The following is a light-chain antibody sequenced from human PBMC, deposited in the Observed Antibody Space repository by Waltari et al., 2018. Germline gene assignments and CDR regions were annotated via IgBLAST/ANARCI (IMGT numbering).Light chain of an antibody. J-gene: IGKJ5*01. V-gene: IGKV3-11*01. CDR1: QSVSSY. CDR2: EAS. Sequence: DIVLTQSPATLSLSPGERANLSGRASQSVSSYLAWYQQKPGQAPRLLIYEASNRATGIPARFSGSGSGTDFTLTISSLEPEDFAVYYCQQRSNWPITFGQGTRLEIK. CDR3: QQRSNWPIT.